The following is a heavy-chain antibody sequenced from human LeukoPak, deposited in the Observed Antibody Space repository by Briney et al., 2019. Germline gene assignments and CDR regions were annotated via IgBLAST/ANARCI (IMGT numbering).Heavy chain of an antibody. CDR1: GYTFTSYY. CDR3: ARDIQRIAARRGLGY. J-gene: IGHJ4*02. D-gene: IGHD6-6*01. Sequence: GASVKVSCKASGYTFTSYYMHWVRQAPGQGLEWMGTINPSGGSTSYAQKFQGRVTMTRDTSTSTVYMELSSLRSEDTAVYYCARDIQRIAARRGLGYWGQGTLVTVSS. CDR2: INPSGGST. V-gene: IGHV1-46*01.